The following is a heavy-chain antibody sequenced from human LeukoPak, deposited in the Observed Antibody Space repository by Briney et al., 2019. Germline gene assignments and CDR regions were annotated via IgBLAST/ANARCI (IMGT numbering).Heavy chain of an antibody. V-gene: IGHV3-15*01. J-gene: IGHJ4*02. D-gene: IGHD3-3*01. Sequence: GGSLRLSCAVSGLNFNDAWMSWVRQAPGKGLEWVGRIKSKIDGATTDYAAPVKGRFTISRDDSKNTLYLQMNSLKAEDTAVYFCTTLYFGAGHDYWGQGTLVTVSS. CDR2: IKSKIDGATT. CDR1: GLNFNDAW. CDR3: TTLYFGAGHDY.